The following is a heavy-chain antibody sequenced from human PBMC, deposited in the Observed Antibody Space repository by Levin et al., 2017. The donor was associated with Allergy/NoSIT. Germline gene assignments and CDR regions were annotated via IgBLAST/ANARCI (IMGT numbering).Heavy chain of an antibody. V-gene: IGHV4-59*01. J-gene: IGHJ3*02. D-gene: IGHD6-19*01. CDR3: ARDRPYSSGWYGSAFDI. CDR1: GGSISSYY. CDR2: IYYSGST. Sequence: SETLSLTCTVSGGSISSYYWSWIRQPPGKGLEWIGYIYYSGSTNYNPSLKSRVTISVDTSKNQFSLKLSSVTAADTAVYYCARDRPYSSGWYGSAFDIWGQGTMVTVSS.